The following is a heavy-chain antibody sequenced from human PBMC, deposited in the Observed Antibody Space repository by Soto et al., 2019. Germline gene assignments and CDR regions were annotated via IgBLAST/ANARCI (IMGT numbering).Heavy chain of an antibody. D-gene: IGHD6-19*01. Sequence: WGSLRLSCAASGFTFSSYGMHWVRQAPGKGLEGVAVISYDGSNKYYADSVKGRFTISRDNSKSTLDLQMNSLRAEDTAVYYCATDQGVVGSGWYLVPFFDSWGQGTLVTVSS. CDR2: ISYDGSNK. J-gene: IGHJ4*02. CDR1: GFTFSSYG. CDR3: ATDQGVVGSGWYLVPFFDS. V-gene: IGHV3-30*03.